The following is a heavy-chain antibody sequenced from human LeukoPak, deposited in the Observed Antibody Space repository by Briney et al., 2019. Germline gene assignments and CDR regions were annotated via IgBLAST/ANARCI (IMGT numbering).Heavy chain of an antibody. CDR2: INSSSTSI. Sequence: PGGSLRLSCAASGFTFSSYTMNWVRQAPGKGLEWASNINSSSTSIYYADSVKGRFTISRDNAKNSLYLEMDSLRAEDTAVYYCAARRVNNGPYLDYCGQGALVTVSS. D-gene: IGHD1/OR15-1a*01. CDR1: GFTFSSYT. CDR3: AARRVNNGPYLDY. J-gene: IGHJ4*01. V-gene: IGHV3-48*01.